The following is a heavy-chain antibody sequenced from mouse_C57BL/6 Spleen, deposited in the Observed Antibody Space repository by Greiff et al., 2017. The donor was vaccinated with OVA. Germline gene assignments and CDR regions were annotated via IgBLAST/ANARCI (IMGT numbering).Heavy chain of an antibody. V-gene: IGHV5-17*01. CDR1: GFTFSDYG. Sequence: EVMLVESGGGLVKPGGSLKLSCAASGFTFSDYGMHWVRQAPEKGLEWVAYISSGSSTIYYADKVKGRFTISRDKAKNTLFMQMTSLRSEDTAMYYCERANWGGWGQGTTLTVSS. J-gene: IGHJ2*01. CDR3: ERANWGG. D-gene: IGHD4-1*01. CDR2: ISSGSSTI.